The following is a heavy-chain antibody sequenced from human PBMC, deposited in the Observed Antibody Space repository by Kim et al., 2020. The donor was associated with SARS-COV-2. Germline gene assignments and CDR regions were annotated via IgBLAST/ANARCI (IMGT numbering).Heavy chain of an antibody. V-gene: IGHV3-30*18. J-gene: IGHJ4*01. D-gene: IGHD5-12*01. CDR1: EFTFNNYG. CDR2: ISYDGSDK. Sequence: GGSLRLFCAASEFTFNNYGIHWVRQAPGKGLEWVAVISYDGSDKYYADSVKGRFSISRDTSKNTVYLQMNSLRPEDTAVYYCAKVAVPYIVFTHYFDYWG. CDR3: AKVAVPYIVFTHYFDY.